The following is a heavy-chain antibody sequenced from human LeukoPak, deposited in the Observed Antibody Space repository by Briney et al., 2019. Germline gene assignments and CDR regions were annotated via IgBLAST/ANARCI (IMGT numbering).Heavy chain of an antibody. CDR1: GYTFIGHY. J-gene: IGHJ4*02. Sequence: GASVKVSCKTSGYTFIGHYIHWVRQAPGQGLEWMGWINPNGGGTNYAQNFQGRFTMTRDTSISTAYMELGSLTSDDTAVYYCARGLWLTDYWGQGTLVTVSS. CDR3: ARGLWLTDY. CDR2: INPNGGGT. D-gene: IGHD6-19*01. V-gene: IGHV1-2*02.